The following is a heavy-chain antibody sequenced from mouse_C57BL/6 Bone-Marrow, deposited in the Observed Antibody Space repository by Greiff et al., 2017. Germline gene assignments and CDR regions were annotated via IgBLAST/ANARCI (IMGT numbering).Heavy chain of an antibody. J-gene: IGHJ1*03. D-gene: IGHD1-1*01. V-gene: IGHV1-72*01. CDR3: ARCGTTVVATRYFDV. CDR1: GYTFTSYW. CDR2: IDPNSGGT. Sequence: QVQLKQPGAELVKPGASVKLSCKASGYTFTSYWMHWVKQRPGRGLEWIGRIDPNSGGTKYNEKFKSKATLTVDKPSSTAYMQLSSLTSEDSAVYYCARCGTTVVATRYFDVWGTGTTVTVSS.